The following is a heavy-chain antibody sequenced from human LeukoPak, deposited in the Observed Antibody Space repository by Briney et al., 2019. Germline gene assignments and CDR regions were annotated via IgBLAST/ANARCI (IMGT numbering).Heavy chain of an antibody. CDR2: ISSSSSYI. CDR3: GTGALYWYFDL. CDR1: GFTFSSYS. Sequence: GGSLRLSCAAPGFTFSSYSMNWVRQAPGKGLEWVSSISSSSSYIYYADSVKGRFTISRDNAKNSLYLQMNSLRAEDTAVYYCGTGALYWYFDLWGRGTLVTVSS. D-gene: IGHD1-26*01. J-gene: IGHJ2*01. V-gene: IGHV3-21*01.